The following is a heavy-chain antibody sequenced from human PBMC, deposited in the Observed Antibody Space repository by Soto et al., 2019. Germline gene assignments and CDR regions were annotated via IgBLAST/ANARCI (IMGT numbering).Heavy chain of an antibody. CDR2: ISGSGGST. CDR1: GFTFSSYA. D-gene: IGHD1-7*01. Sequence: GSLRLSCAASGFTFSSYAMSWVRQAPGKGLEWVSAISGSGGSTYYADSVKGRFTISRDNSKNTLYLQMNSLRAEDTAVYYCANKRNYGPVLSWGQGTLVTVSS. V-gene: IGHV3-23*01. J-gene: IGHJ4*02. CDR3: ANKRNYGPVLS.